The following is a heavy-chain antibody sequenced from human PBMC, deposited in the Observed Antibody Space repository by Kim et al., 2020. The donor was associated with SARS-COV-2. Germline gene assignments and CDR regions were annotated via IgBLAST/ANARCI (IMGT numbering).Heavy chain of an antibody. Sequence: GESLKISCKVSGYTFTNFFISWVRQVPGKGLEWMGKIDPSDSYTKFSPSFEGHVTISVDESITTAFLNWGSLQASDTAVYYCARHGNNGFDIWGQGTLVTVSS. CDR2: IDPSDSYT. CDR1: GYTFTNFF. D-gene: IGHD2-8*01. CDR3: ARHGNNGFDI. V-gene: IGHV5-10-1*01. J-gene: IGHJ4*02.